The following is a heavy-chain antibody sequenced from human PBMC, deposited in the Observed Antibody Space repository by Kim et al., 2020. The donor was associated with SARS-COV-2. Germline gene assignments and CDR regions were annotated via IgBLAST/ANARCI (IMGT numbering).Heavy chain of an antibody. J-gene: IGHJ3*02. CDR3: ARASVPAANDAFDI. CDR1: GFTFSSYA. Sequence: GGSLRLSCAASGFTFSSYAMHWVRQAPGKGLEWVAVISYDGSNKYYADSVKGRFTISRDNSKNTLYLQMNSLRAEDTAVYYCARASVPAANDAFDIWGQG. V-gene: IGHV3-30*04. D-gene: IGHD2-2*01. CDR2: ISYDGSNK.